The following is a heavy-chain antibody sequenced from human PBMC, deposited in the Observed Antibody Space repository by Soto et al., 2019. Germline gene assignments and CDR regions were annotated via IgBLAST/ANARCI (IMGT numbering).Heavy chain of an antibody. CDR1: GGSISSGGNY. V-gene: IGHV4-31*03. CDR3: ARDSSSSGYDWFDP. J-gene: IGHJ5*02. Sequence: SETLSLTCTVSGGSISSGGNYWSWIRQHPGKGLEWIGYIYDSGSTYYNPSLKSRVTISVDTSKNQFSLKLSSVTAADTTVYYCARDSSSSGYDWFDPWGQGTLVSVSS. D-gene: IGHD6-6*01. CDR2: IYDSGST.